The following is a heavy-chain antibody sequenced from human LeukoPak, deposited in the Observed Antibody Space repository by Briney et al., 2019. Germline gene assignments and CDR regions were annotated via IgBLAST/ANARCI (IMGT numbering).Heavy chain of an antibody. CDR1: GFTFCTYN. V-gene: IGHV3-21*06. J-gene: IGHJ4*02. CDR3: ARDLPGVPIDH. CDR2: ITTGSTDI. Sequence: GGSLRLSCAASGFTFCTYNMNWIRQAPGKGLEWVSSITTGSTDIYYADSLKGRFTISRDDAKNSVYLQMNSLRVEDTAVYYCARDLPGVPIDHWGQGILVTVSS. D-gene: IGHD7-27*01.